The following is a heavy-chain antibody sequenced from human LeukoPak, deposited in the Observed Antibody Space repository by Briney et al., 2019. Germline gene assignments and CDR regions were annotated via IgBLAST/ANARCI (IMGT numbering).Heavy chain of an antibody. CDR3: ANNIIVVVPAAIARDC. Sequence: GGSLRLSCAASGFTFSSYAMSWVRQAPGKGLEWVSAISGSGGSTYYADSVKGRFTISRDNSKNTLYLQMNSLRAEDTAVYYCANNIIVVVPAAIARDCWGQGTLVTVSS. V-gene: IGHV3-23*01. J-gene: IGHJ4*02. CDR1: GFTFSSYA. D-gene: IGHD2-2*01. CDR2: ISGSGGST.